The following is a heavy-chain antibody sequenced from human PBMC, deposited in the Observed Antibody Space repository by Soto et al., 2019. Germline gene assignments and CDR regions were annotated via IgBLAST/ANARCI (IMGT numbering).Heavy chain of an antibody. CDR1: GFTFSGSA. J-gene: IGHJ6*02. CDR2: IRSKANSYAT. V-gene: IGHV3-73*01. D-gene: IGHD4-17*01. Sequence: PGGSLRLSCAASGFTFSGSAMHWVRHASGKGLEWVGRIRSKANSYATAYAASVKGRFTISRDDSKNTAYLQMNSLKTEDTAVYHCTRHRATYGDYTYYYGMDVWGQGTTVTVSS. CDR3: TRHRATYGDYTYYYGMDV.